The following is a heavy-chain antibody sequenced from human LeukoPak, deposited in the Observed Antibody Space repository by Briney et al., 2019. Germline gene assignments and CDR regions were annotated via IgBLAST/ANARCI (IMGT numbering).Heavy chain of an antibody. CDR1: GFTFSSYA. D-gene: IGHD3-3*01. CDR2: ISGSGGST. Sequence: GGSLRLSCAASGFTFSSYAMSWVRQAPGKGLEWVSAISGSGGSTSYADSVKGPFTISRDNSKNTLYLQMNSLRAEDTAVYYCAKNSFYDFWSGYHFDYWGQGTLVTVSS. J-gene: IGHJ4*02. V-gene: IGHV3-23*01. CDR3: AKNSFYDFWSGYHFDY.